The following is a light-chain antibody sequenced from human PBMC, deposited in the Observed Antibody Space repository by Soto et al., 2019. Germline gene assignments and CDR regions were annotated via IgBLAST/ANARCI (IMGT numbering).Light chain of an antibody. Sequence: SYELTQPPSMSVSPGQTATITCSGADLGSKFACWYQQKPGQSPILVIYQDNKRPSGIPERFSGSNSGNTATLTISGTQPMDEADYYCQALDIRVFGGGTKVTVL. CDR3: QALDIRV. J-gene: IGLJ3*02. V-gene: IGLV3-1*01. CDR2: QDN. CDR1: DLGSKF.